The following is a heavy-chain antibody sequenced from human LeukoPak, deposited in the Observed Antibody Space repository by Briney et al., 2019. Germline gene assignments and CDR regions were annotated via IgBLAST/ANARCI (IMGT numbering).Heavy chain of an antibody. J-gene: IGHJ4*02. Sequence: SETLSLTCTVSGGSISSDYWSWIRQPPGKGLEWIGYIYYSEGTNYNPSLRSRVTISGDTSKSQFSLRLSSVTAADTAVYYCARSCSGGRCAADYWGQGTLVTVSS. V-gene: IGHV4-59*01. D-gene: IGHD2-15*01. CDR2: IYYSEGT. CDR1: GGSISSDY. CDR3: ARSCSGGRCAADY.